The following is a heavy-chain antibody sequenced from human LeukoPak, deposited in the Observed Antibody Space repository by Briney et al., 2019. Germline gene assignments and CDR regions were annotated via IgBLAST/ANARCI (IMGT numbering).Heavy chain of an antibody. CDR2: IYTSGST. J-gene: IGHJ4*02. D-gene: IGHD6-6*01. CDR1: GGSISSGSYY. V-gene: IGHV4-61*02. CDR3: ARDPLRKYSSPSWPDY. Sequence: SETLSLTCTVSGGSISSGSYYWSWIRQPAGKGLEWIGRIYTSGSTNYNPSLKSRVTISVDTSKNQFSLKLSSVTAADTAVYYCARDPLRKYSSPSWPDYWGQGTLVTVSS.